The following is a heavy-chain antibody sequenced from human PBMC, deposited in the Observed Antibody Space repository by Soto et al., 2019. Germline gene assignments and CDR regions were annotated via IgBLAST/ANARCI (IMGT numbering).Heavy chain of an antibody. V-gene: IGHV2-5*02. D-gene: IGHD2-2*01. CDR3: AHSQRGPSDF. CDR2: IYWDDDK. CDR1: VFSLSASVVA. J-gene: IGHJ4*02. Sequence: QITLKESGPTLVRPTQTLTLTCTFSVFSLSASVVAVAWIRQPPGEALECLALIYWDDDKRYNPSLKSRLTIHKDTDKDQVVLAMTTMDPLDTATYFCAHSQRGPSDFWGQGILVTVAS.